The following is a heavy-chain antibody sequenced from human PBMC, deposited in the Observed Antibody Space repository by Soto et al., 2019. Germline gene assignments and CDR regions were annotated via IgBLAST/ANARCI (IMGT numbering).Heavy chain of an antibody. CDR2: INHRRST. D-gene: IGHD6-19*01. V-gene: IGHV4-34*01. CDR3: ARGSGWYIDYCYSMDV. J-gene: IGHJ6*02. CDR1: GGSFSGYY. Sequence: SETLSLTCAVYGGSFSGYYWSWIRQPPGKGLEWIGEINHRRSTNYNPSLKSRVTISVDTSKNQFSLKLSSVTAADRAVYYCARGSGWYIDYCYSMDVWGQGPTVTVSS.